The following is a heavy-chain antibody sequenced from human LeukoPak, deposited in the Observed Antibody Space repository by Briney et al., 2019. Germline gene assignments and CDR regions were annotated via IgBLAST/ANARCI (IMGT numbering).Heavy chain of an antibody. D-gene: IGHD3-16*01. CDR2: MDSSGSSV. CDR1: GFTFSSYS. J-gene: IGHJ4*02. Sequence: GGSLRLSCAASGFTFSSYSMNWIRQAPGKGLEWVSYMDSSGSSVHYADSVKGRFTISRDNAKNSLYLQMNSLRAEDTAVYYCARDGGWQDDYWGQGTLVTVSS. V-gene: IGHV3-48*01. CDR3: ARDGGWQDDY.